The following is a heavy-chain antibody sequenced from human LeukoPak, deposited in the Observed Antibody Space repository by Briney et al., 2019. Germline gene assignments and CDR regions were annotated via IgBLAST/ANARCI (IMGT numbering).Heavy chain of an antibody. Sequence: GGSLRLSCAASGFTFSSYAMSWVRQAPGKWLEWVSAISGSGGSTYYADSVKGRFTISRDNSKNTLYLQMNSLRAEDTAVYYCAKMHCSSTSCYPTLDYWGQGTLVTVSS. D-gene: IGHD2-2*01. CDR3: AKMHCSSTSCYPTLDY. V-gene: IGHV3-23*01. J-gene: IGHJ4*02. CDR2: ISGSGGST. CDR1: GFTFSSYA.